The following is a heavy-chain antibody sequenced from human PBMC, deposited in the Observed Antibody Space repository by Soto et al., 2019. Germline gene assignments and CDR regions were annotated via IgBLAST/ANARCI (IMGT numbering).Heavy chain of an antibody. CDR3: ATLVGSTNNF. CDR2: MYYRGST. J-gene: IGHJ4*02. D-gene: IGHD1-26*01. Sequence: QLQLQESGPGLVKPSETLSVTCTVAGGSIKSTIYYWGWIRQPPGKGLEWIGSMYYRGSTYYNPSLKSRVTISIDTSKNQFSLDLSSVTAADTAVYYCATLVGSTNNFWGQGTLVTVSS. V-gene: IGHV4-39*01. CDR1: GGSIKSTIYY.